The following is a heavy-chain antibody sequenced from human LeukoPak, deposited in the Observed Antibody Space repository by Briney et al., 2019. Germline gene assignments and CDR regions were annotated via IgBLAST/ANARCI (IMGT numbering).Heavy chain of an antibody. V-gene: IGHV3-23*01. CDR3: AAFIAVAGGVNY. CDR2: ISGSGSST. Sequence: GGSLRLSCAASGFTFSSYAMNWVRQAPGKGLGWVSAISGSGSSTYYADSVKGRFTISRDNSKNTLYLQMNSLRAGDTAVYYCAAFIAVAGGVNYWGQGTLVTVSS. D-gene: IGHD6-19*01. CDR1: GFTFSSYA. J-gene: IGHJ4*02.